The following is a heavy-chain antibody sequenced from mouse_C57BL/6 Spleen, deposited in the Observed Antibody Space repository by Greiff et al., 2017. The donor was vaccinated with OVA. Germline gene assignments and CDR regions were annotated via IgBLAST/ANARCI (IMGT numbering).Heavy chain of an antibody. Sequence: QVQLQQPGAELVMPGASVKLSCKASGYTFTSYWMHWVKQRPGQGLEWIGEIDPSDSYTNYNQKFKGKSTLTVDKSSSTAYMQLSSLTSEDSAVYYCARTRIYGSSPYWYFDVWGTGTTVTVSS. CDR2: IDPSDSYT. J-gene: IGHJ1*03. V-gene: IGHV1-69*01. CDR3: ARTRIYGSSPYWYFDV. D-gene: IGHD1-1*01. CDR1: GYTFTSYW.